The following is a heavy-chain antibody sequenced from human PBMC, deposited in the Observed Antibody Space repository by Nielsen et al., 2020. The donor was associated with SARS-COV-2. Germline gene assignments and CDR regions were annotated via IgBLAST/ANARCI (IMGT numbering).Heavy chain of an antibody. CDR2: VKSDGSNT. J-gene: IGHJ3*02. D-gene: IGHD6-19*01. CDR1: AFTFSTYW. Sequence: GESLKISCAASAFTFSTYWMHWVRQPPGKGLVWVSRVKSDGSNTNYADSVKGRFTISRDNAKNTLYLQMNSLRAEDTAVYYCARGSGWYDAFDIWGQGTMVTVSS. CDR3: ARGSGWYDAFDI. V-gene: IGHV3-74*01.